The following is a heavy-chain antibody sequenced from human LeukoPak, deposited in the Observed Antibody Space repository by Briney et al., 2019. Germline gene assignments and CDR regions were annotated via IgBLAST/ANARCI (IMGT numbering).Heavy chain of an antibody. V-gene: IGHV1-69*01. Sequence: SVKVSCKAFGGTFSSYAISWVRQAPGQGLEWMGGSIPIFGTANYAQKFQGRVTITADECTSTAYMELSSLRSEDTAVYYCARAYCGGDCYPVTYYYYYMDVWGKGTTVTVSS. J-gene: IGHJ6*03. CDR1: GGTFSSYA. CDR2: SIPIFGTA. D-gene: IGHD2-21*01. CDR3: ARAYCGGDCYPVTYYYYYMDV.